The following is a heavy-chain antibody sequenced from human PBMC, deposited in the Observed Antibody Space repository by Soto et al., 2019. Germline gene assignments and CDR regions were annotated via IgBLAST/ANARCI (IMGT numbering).Heavy chain of an antibody. V-gene: IGHV4-59*01. CDR2: IYYSGST. J-gene: IGHJ6*02. CDR1: GGSISSYY. CDR3: ARDRGHYDSRGYYSGDYYYGMDV. D-gene: IGHD3-22*01. Sequence: SETLSLTCTVSGGSISSYYWSWIRRPPGKGLEWIGYIYYSGSTIYDPSPKSRVTISVDTSNNQFSLKLRSVTAADTAVYYCARDRGHYDSRGYYSGDYYYGMDVWGQGTTVTVSS.